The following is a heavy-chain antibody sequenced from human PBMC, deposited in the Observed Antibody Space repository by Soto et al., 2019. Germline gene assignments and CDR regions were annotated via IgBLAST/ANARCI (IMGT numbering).Heavy chain of an antibody. J-gene: IGHJ6*02. CDR1: GGTFSSYA. D-gene: IGHD2-2*01. CDR3: ARSQGSSTSLELYYYYYYGMDV. V-gene: IGHV1-69*13. CDR2: IIPISGTA. Sequence: SVKVSCKASGGTFSSYAISWVRQAPGQGLEWMGGIIPISGTANYAQKFQGRVTITADESTSTAYMELSSLRSEDTAVYYCARSQGSSTSLELYYYYYYGMDVWG.